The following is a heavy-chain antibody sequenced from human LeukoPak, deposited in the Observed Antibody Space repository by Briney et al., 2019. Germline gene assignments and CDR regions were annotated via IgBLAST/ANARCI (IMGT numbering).Heavy chain of an antibody. Sequence: SETLSLTCTVSGGSISSYYWSWIRQPPGKGLEWIGYIYYSGSTNYNPSPKSRVTMSVDTSKNQFSLQLTSVTAADAAVYYCARSSDSSGYYGGGIIDYWGQGTLVTVSS. CDR3: ARSSDSSGYYGGGIIDY. J-gene: IGHJ4*02. CDR1: GGSISSYY. CDR2: IYYSGST. V-gene: IGHV4-59*12. D-gene: IGHD6-19*01.